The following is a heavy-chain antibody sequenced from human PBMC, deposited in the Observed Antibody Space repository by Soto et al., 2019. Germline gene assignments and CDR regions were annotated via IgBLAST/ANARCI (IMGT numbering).Heavy chain of an antibody. V-gene: IGHV4-30-4*01. CDR2: IYYSGST. CDR3: ARVAVVPAAQKYYFDY. CDR1: GGSSSSCDYY. J-gene: IGHJ4*02. Sequence: LXLTFTVSGGSSSSCDYYWSWIRQPPGKGLEWIGYIYYSGSTYYNPSLKSRVTISVDTSKNQFSLKLSSATAADTAVSYCARVAVVPAAQKYYFDYWGQGTPVTVSS. D-gene: IGHD2-2*01.